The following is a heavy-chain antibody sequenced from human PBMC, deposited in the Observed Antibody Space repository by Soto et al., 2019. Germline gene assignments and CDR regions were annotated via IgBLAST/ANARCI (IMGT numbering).Heavy chain of an antibody. D-gene: IGHD3-10*01. CDR2: MHYSGGA. CDR1: GGSVTNNDYY. CDR3: ARRTPLYASESSRFDP. J-gene: IGHJ5*02. Sequence: SETLSLTCIVSGGSVTNNDYYWGLIRRPPGKGLEWIGTMHYSGGASYNPSLKSRVIISADTSKNQFSLRLSSVTAADTAVYYCARRTPLYASESSRFDPWGQGALVTVS. V-gene: IGHV4-39*01.